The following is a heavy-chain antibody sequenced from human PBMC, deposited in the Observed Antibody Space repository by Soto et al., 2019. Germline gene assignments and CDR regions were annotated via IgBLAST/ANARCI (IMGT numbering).Heavy chain of an antibody. CDR2: MNPNSGNT. V-gene: IGHV1-8*01. CDR3: ARGSALIYSSSSPNYSSYYYMDV. Sequence: GASVKVSCKASGYTFTSYDINWVRQATGQGLEWMGWMNPNSGNTGYAQKFQGRVTMTRNTSISTAYMELSSLRSEDTAVYYCARGSALIYSSSSPNYSSYYYMDVWGKGTTVTVSS. D-gene: IGHD6-6*01. CDR1: GYTFTSYD. J-gene: IGHJ6*03.